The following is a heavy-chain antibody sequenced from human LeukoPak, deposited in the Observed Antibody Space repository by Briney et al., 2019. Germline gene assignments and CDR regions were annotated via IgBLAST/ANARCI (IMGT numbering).Heavy chain of an antibody. V-gene: IGHV1-8*01. CDR3: ARGPESRLLWFGELSRYCYMDV. J-gene: IGHJ6*03. D-gene: IGHD3-10*01. CDR1: GYTFTSYD. Sequence: ASVKVSCKASGYTFTSYDINWVRQATGQGLEWMGWMNPNRGNTGYAQKFQGRVTMTRNTSISTAYMELSSLRSEDTAVYYCARGPESRLLWFGELSRYCYMDVWGKGTTVTVSS. CDR2: MNPNRGNT.